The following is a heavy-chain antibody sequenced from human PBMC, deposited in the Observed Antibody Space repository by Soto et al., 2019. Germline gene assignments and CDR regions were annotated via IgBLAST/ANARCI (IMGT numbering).Heavy chain of an antibody. D-gene: IGHD2-15*01. CDR3: AREGDCSGGSCYSALGY. CDR2: ISYDGSNK. Sequence: VQLVESGGGVVQPGRSLRLSCAASGFTFSSYAMHWVRQAPGKGLEWVAVISYDGSNKYYADSVKGRFTISRDNSKNTLYLQMNSLRAEDTAVYYCAREGDCSGGSCYSALGYWGQGTLVTVSS. V-gene: IGHV3-30-3*01. J-gene: IGHJ4*02. CDR1: GFTFSSYA.